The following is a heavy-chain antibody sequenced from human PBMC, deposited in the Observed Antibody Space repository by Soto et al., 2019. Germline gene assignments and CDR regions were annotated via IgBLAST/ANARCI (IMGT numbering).Heavy chain of an antibody. Sequence: EVQLVESGGGLVQPGGSLRLSCTGSGFTLTRDWMSWVRQAPGKGLEWVGNIKEDGSEKYYVDSVKGRFTISRDNAKNSLFLPMNSLSAEDTAVYSCAGDWYGGFDIWGHGTMVTVSS. J-gene: IGHJ3*02. CDR1: GFTLTRDW. CDR3: AGDWYGGFDI. V-gene: IGHV3-7*01. D-gene: IGHD3-10*01. CDR2: IKEDGSEK.